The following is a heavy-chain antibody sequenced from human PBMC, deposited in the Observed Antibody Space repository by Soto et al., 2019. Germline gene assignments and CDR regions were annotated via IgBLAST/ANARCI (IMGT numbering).Heavy chain of an antibody. V-gene: IGHV1-69*13. J-gene: IGHJ6*04. CDR2: IIPIFGTA. CDR3: AKSMVYYDFWRGYYNDYYYYGMDV. CDR1: GGTFSSYA. Sequence: SVKVSCKASGGTFSSYAISWVRQAPGQGLEWMGGIIPIFGTANYAQKFQGRVTITADESTSTAYMELSSLRSEDTAVYYCAKSMVYYDFWRGYYNDYYYYGMDVWGKGTTVTVSS. D-gene: IGHD3-3*01.